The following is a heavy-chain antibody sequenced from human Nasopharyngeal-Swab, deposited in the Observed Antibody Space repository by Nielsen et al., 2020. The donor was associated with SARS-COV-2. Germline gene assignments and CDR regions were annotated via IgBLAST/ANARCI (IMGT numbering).Heavy chain of an antibody. Sequence: GESLKISCAASGFSLSDYWMSWVRQTPGRGLEWQAYIKQDGSEKYYVDSVRGRFTISRDNAKNSVYLQMNSLRVDDTALYYCARNGWGRWLQFNYTGQGTLVTVSS. D-gene: IGHD5-24*01. CDR1: GFSLSDYW. V-gene: IGHV3-7*01. CDR3: ARNGWGRWLQFNY. J-gene: IGHJ4*02. CDR2: IKQDGSEK.